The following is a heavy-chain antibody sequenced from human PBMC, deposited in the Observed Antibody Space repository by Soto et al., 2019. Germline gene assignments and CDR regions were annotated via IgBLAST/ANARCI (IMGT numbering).Heavy chain of an antibody. Sequence: QVQLVQSGAEVKKPGSSVKVSCKASGGTFSSYAISWVRQAPGQGLEWMGGIIPIFGTANYAQKFQGRVTITADESTSTAYMELSSLRSEETAVYYCARGTNYDSSGYYYAWYYYGMDVWGQGATVTVSS. CDR1: GGTFSSYA. CDR2: IIPIFGTA. D-gene: IGHD3-22*01. V-gene: IGHV1-69*01. CDR3: ARGTNYDSSGYYYAWYYYGMDV. J-gene: IGHJ6*02.